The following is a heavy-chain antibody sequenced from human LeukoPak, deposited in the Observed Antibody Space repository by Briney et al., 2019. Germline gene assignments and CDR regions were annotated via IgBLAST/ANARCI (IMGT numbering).Heavy chain of an antibody. V-gene: IGHV4-38-2*01. CDR2: IYHSGST. J-gene: IGHJ4*02. CDR3: ARLLDSSAVDY. D-gene: IGHD3-22*01. CDR1: GYSISSGYY. Sequence: SETLSLTCAVSGYSISSGYYWGWIRQPPGKGLEWIGSIYHSGSTYYNPSLKSRVTISVDTSKNQFSLKLSSVTAADTAVYYCARLLDSSAVDYWGQGTLVTVSS.